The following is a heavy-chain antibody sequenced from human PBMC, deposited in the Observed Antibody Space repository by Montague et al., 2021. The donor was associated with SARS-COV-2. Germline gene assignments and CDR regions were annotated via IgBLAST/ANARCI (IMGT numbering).Heavy chain of an antibody. CDR1: GGSFSGFY. V-gene: IGHV4-34*01. Sequence: SETLSLTCAVYGGSFSGFYWSWIRQPPGKGLEWIGEMNHSGSTNCNPSLKSRVTISVDTSKNQFSLKLSSVTAADTAVYYCARGVTYYDILTGYHKGNYYYGMDVWGQGTTVTVSS. J-gene: IGHJ6*02. CDR2: MNHSGST. CDR3: ARGVTYYDILTGYHKGNYYYGMDV. D-gene: IGHD3-9*01.